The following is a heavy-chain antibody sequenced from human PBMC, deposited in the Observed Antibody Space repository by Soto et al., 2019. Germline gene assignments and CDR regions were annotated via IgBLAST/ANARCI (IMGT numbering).Heavy chain of an antibody. CDR2: IYYSGST. Sequence: QVQLQESGPGLVKPSETLSLTCTVSGGSISSYYWSWIRQPPGKGLEWIGYIYYSGSTNYNPSLKSRVTISVDTSKNQFSLKLSSVTAADMAVYYCAREDQGYDSSGYYPYWGQGTLVTVSS. CDR1: GGSISSYY. CDR3: AREDQGYDSSGYYPY. D-gene: IGHD3-22*01. J-gene: IGHJ4*02. V-gene: IGHV4-59*01.